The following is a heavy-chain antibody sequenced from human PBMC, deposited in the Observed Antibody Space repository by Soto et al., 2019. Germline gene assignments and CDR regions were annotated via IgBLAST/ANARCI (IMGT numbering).Heavy chain of an antibody. CDR1: GFTFSSYA. CDR2: ISSNGGST. J-gene: IGHJ4*02. CDR3: ARTSGYAFDY. D-gene: IGHD5-12*01. Sequence: EVQLVESGGGLVQPGGSLRLSCAASGFTFSSYAMHWVRQAPGKGLEYVSVISSNGGSTYYANSVKGRFTISRDNSKNTLYLQMGSLRAEDMAVYYCARTSGYAFDYWGQGTLVTVPS. V-gene: IGHV3-64*01.